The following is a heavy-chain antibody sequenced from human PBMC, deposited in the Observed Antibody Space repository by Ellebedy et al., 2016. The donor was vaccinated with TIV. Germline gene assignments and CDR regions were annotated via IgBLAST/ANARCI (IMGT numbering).Heavy chain of an antibody. D-gene: IGHD3-22*01. CDR2: ISGSGGST. Sequence: GESLKISXAASGFTFSSYAMSWVRQAPGKGLEWVSAISGSGGSTYYADSVKGRFTISRDNTKNTLYLQMNSLRAEDTAVYYCAKVGTSDSSGYYYVNRAGADYWGQGTLVTVSS. CDR3: AKVGTSDSSGYYYVNRAGADY. CDR1: GFTFSSYA. J-gene: IGHJ4*02. V-gene: IGHV3-23*01.